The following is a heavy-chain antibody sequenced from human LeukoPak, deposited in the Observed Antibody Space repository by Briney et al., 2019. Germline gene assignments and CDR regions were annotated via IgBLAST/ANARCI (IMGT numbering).Heavy chain of an antibody. CDR2: ITGRGDAT. J-gene: IGHJ4*02. CDR1: DFSFITYA. D-gene: IGHD1-26*01. V-gene: IGHV3-23*01. CDR3: VRGGRGERPNY. Sequence: GGSLRLSCAASDFSFITYAMSWVRQAPGKGLEWVSTITGRGDATYYADSVKGRFTISRDNVKNSVYLQMDSLGVEDTAVYYCVRGGRGERPNYWGLGTLVTVSS.